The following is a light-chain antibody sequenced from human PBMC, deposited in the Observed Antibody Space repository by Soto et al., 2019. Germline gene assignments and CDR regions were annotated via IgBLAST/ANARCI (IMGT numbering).Light chain of an antibody. CDR2: EVN. CDR1: SSDVGAYNY. Sequence: QSALTQPASVSGSPGQSITISCTGTSSDVGAYNYVSWYQQHPGKAPKLMIYEVNNRPSGVSNRFSGSKSGNTASLTISGLQAEDEADYHCTSYTSRSTWVFGGGTKLTVL. J-gene: IGLJ3*02. CDR3: TSYTSRSTWV. V-gene: IGLV2-14*01.